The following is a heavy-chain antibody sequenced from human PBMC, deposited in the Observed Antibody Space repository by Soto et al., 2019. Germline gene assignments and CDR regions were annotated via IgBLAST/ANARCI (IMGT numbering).Heavy chain of an antibody. Sequence: EVQLVESGGGLVQPGGSLRLSCAASGFTFSSYEMNWVRQAPGKGLEWVSYISSSGSTIYYADSVKGRFTISRDNAKNSLYLQMNRLRAEDTAVYYCASLEYSSSLGYYYGMDVWGQGTTVTVSS. D-gene: IGHD6-6*01. CDR1: GFTFSSYE. CDR3: ASLEYSSSLGYYYGMDV. CDR2: ISSSGSTI. V-gene: IGHV3-48*03. J-gene: IGHJ6*02.